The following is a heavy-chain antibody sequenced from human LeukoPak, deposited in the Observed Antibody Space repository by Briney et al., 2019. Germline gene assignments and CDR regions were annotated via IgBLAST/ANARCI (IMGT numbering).Heavy chain of an antibody. CDR3: ARNRGDPSYFDY. J-gene: IGHJ4*02. CDR1: GFTFNGYS. D-gene: IGHD4-17*01. V-gene: IGHV3-21*01. CDR2: ISTSSSYI. Sequence: KPGGSLRLSCTASGFTFNGYSMNWVRRAPGKGLEWVSSISTSSSYIYYADSVKGRFTISRNNPKNSLYLQMNSLRAEDTAVYYCARNRGDPSYFDYWGQGTLVTVSS.